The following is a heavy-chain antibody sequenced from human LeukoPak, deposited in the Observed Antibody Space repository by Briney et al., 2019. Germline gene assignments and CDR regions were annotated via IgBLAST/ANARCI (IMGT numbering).Heavy chain of an antibody. CDR1: GYTFTGYY. D-gene: IGHD5-24*01. CDR2: INPNSGGT. V-gene: IGHV1-2*02. J-gene: IGHJ3*02. CDR3: AVLVEMATISAVAFDI. Sequence: ASVKVSCKASGYTFTGYYMHWVRQAPGQGLEWMGWINPNSGGTNYAQKFQGRVTMTRDTSISTAYMELSRLRSDDTAVYYCAVLVEMATISAVAFDIWGQGTMVTVSS.